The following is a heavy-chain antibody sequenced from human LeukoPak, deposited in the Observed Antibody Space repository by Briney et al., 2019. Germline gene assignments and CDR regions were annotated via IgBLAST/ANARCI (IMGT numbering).Heavy chain of an antibody. CDR1: GFTVSSNY. D-gene: IGHD1-1*01. Sequence: GGSLRLSCAASGFTVSSNYMSRVRQAPGKGLEWVSVIYSGGSTYHADSVKGRFTISRDNSKNTLYLQVNSLRAEDTAVYYCAKGAELEPTDYWGQGTLVTVS. CDR2: IYSGGST. J-gene: IGHJ4*02. V-gene: IGHV3-53*01. CDR3: AKGAELEPTDY.